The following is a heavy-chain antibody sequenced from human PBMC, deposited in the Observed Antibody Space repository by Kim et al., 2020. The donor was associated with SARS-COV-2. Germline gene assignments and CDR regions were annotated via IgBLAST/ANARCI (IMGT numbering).Heavy chain of an antibody. J-gene: IGHJ4*02. V-gene: IGHV1-69*01. D-gene: IGHD3-22*01. CDR3: ARAEGFYDSSGYFLFDY. Sequence: FQGRVTITADESTSTAYMELSSLRSEDTAMYYCARAEGFYDSSGYFLFDYWGQGTLVTVSS.